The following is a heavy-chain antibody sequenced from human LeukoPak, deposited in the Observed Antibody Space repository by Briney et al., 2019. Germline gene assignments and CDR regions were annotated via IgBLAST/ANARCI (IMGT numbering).Heavy chain of an antibody. V-gene: IGHV1-69*13. Sequence: SVKVSFKASGGTFSSYAISWVRRAPGQGLEWMGGIIPIFGTANYAQKFQGRVTITADESTSTAYMELSSLRSEDTAVYYCATQFGLRLGELSSRSFDYWGQGTLVTVSS. D-gene: IGHD3-16*02. CDR1: GGTFSSYA. CDR3: ATQFGLRLGELSSRSFDY. CDR2: IIPIFGTA. J-gene: IGHJ4*02.